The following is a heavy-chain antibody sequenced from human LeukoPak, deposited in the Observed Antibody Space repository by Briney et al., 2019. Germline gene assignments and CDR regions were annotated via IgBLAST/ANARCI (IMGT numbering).Heavy chain of an antibody. D-gene: IGHD1-1*01. J-gene: IGHJ4*02. CDR2: IYYSGST. V-gene: IGHV4-31*11. Sequence: SETLSLTCAVYGGSFSGYYWSWIRQHPGKGLEWVGYIYYSGSTYYNPSLKSRVTISVDTSKNQFSLKLSSVTAADTAVYYCARGTDTPPPDYWGQGTLVTVSS. CDR1: GGSFSGYY. CDR3: ARGTDTPPPDY.